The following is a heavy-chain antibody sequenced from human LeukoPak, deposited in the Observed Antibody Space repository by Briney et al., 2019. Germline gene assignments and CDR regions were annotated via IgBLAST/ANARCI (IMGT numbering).Heavy chain of an antibody. J-gene: IGHJ3*02. CDR2: IYYSGST. V-gene: IGHV4-59*01. D-gene: IGHD6-13*01. CDR3: ARDAPSSSWYIGDAFDI. Sequence: KASETLSLTCTVSGGSISSYYWSWIRQPPGKGLEWIGCIYYSGSTNYNPSLKSRVTISVDTSKNQFSLKLSSVTAADTAVYYCARDAPSSSWYIGDAFDIWGQGTMVTVSS. CDR1: GGSISSYY.